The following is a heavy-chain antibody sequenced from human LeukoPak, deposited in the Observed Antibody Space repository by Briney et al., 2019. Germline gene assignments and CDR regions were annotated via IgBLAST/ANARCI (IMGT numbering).Heavy chain of an antibody. Sequence: PGGSLRLSCAASGFTFSSYAMSWVRQAPGKGLEWVSAISGSGGSTYYADSVKGRFTISRDNSKNTLYLQMNSLRAEDTAVYYCAKNIVVVTAIRSYAFDIWGQGTMVTVPS. CDR3: AKNIVVVTAIRSYAFDI. D-gene: IGHD2-21*02. CDR2: ISGSGGST. V-gene: IGHV3-23*01. J-gene: IGHJ3*02. CDR1: GFTFSSYA.